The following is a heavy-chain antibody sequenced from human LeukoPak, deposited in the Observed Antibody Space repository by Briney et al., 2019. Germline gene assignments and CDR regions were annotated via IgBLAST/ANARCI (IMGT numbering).Heavy chain of an antibody. CDR3: AKDQGGTYSSYNY. CDR2: IWYDGSNK. Sequence: GSLRLSCAASGFTFSSYGMHWVRQASGKGLEWVAVIWYDGSNKYYADSVKGRFTISRDKSKNTLHLQMNSLRAEDTAVYYCAKDQGGTYSSYNYWGQGTLVTVSS. D-gene: IGHD6-19*01. CDR1: GFTFSSYG. J-gene: IGHJ4*02. V-gene: IGHV3-33*03.